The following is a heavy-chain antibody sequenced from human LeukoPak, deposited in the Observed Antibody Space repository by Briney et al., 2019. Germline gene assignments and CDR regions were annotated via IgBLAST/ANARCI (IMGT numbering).Heavy chain of an antibody. CDR2: IYYSGST. J-gene: IGHJ4*02. V-gene: IGHV4-39*07. CDR1: GGSISSTSHY. CDR3: ASLNFGSGWYDWYYFDY. Sequence: SETLSLTCIVSGGSISSTSHYWGWIRQPPGKGLEWIGSIYYSGSTYYNPSLKSRVTISVDTSKNQFSLKLSSVTAADTAVYYCASLNFGSGWYDWYYFDYWGQGTLVTVSS. D-gene: IGHD6-19*01.